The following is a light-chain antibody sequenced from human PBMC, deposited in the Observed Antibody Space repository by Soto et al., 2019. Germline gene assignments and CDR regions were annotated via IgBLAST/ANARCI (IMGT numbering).Light chain of an antibody. J-gene: IGLJ3*02. CDR2: EVS. Sequence: QSALTQPASVSGSPGQSITISCTGTSSDVGGYNYVPWYQQHPGKAPKLMIYEVSNRPSGVSNRCSGSKSGNTASLTISGLQAEDEADYYCSSYTSSSPWVFGGGTKLTVL. CDR1: SSDVGGYNY. CDR3: SSYTSSSPWV. V-gene: IGLV2-14*01.